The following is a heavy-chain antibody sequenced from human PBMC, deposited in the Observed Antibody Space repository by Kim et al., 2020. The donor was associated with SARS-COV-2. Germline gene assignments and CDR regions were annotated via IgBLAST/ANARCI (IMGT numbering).Heavy chain of an antibody. J-gene: IGHJ4*02. V-gene: IGHV4-39*01. CDR3: ARLHIVVVTAPFDY. D-gene: IGHD2-21*02. Sequence: NPSLKSRVTISVDTSKNQFSLKLSSVTAADTAVYYCARLHIVVVTAPFDYWGQGTLVTVSS.